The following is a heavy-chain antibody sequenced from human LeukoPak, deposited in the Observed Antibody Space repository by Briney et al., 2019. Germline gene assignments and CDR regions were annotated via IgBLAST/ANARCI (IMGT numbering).Heavy chain of an antibody. CDR2: ISYTGTT. CDR1: GDSISSSTYY. CDR3: ARLNYYGFDY. Sequence: SETLSLTCTVSGDSISSSTYYWGWIRQPPGEGLEWIATISYTGTTYYNPSLKSRVTISVDTSKNQFSLKLSSVTAADTAVYYCARLNYYGFDYWGQGALVTFSS. V-gene: IGHV4-39*01. J-gene: IGHJ4*02. D-gene: IGHD1-26*01.